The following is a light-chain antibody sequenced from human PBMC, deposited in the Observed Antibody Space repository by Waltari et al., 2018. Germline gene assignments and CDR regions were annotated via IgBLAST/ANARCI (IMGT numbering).Light chain of an antibody. J-gene: IGKJ2*02. Sequence: DIVMTQSPDSLAVSLGERATINCKSSERVIYDSDNKNYVVWYQQKPGQPPKLLIHWASIRESGVPDRFSGSGSGTDFTLTISSLQAEDVAVYYCQQYLSAPRTFGQGTVLEIK. CDR1: ERVIYDSDNKNY. CDR2: WAS. CDR3: QQYLSAPRT. V-gene: IGKV4-1*01.